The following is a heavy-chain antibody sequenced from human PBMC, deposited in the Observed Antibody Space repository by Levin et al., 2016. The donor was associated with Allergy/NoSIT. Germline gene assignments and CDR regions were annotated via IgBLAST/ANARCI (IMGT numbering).Heavy chain of an antibody. CDR3: ARENLALRHFDY. J-gene: IGHJ4*02. Sequence: WIRQPPGKGLEYVSAISSNGGSTYYANSVKGRFTISRDNSKNTLYLQMGSLRAEDMAVYYCARENLALRHFDYWGQGTLVTVSS. CDR2: ISSNGGST. D-gene: IGHD1-7*01. V-gene: IGHV3-64*01.